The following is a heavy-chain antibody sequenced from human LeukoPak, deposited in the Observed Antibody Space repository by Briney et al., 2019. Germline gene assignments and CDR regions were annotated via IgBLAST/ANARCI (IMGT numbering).Heavy chain of an antibody. Sequence: GSLRLSCAASGFTFSDYYVSWIRQSPGKGLEWISYISGDGSTIFSADSLKGRFTISRDNAENSLFLQINSLRVEATAIYYCARRTGHSYFDYWGQGILVTVSS. D-gene: IGHD1-14*01. V-gene: IGHV3-11*01. CDR1: GFTFSDYY. J-gene: IGHJ4*02. CDR2: ISGDGSTI. CDR3: ARRTGHSYFDY.